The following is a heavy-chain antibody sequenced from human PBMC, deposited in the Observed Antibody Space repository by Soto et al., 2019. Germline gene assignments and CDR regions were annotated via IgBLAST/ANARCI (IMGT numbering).Heavy chain of an antibody. CDR3: AKCRHGHDRDF. Sequence: GGSLRLSCAASGFTFSSYGMHWVRQAPGKGLEWVAVISYDGSNKYYADSVKGRFTISRDNSKNTLYLQMNSLRAEDTAVYYCAKCRHGHDRDFWGQGTQVTVSS. V-gene: IGHV3-30*18. J-gene: IGHJ4*02. CDR1: GFTFSSYG. D-gene: IGHD5-12*01. CDR2: ISYDGSNK.